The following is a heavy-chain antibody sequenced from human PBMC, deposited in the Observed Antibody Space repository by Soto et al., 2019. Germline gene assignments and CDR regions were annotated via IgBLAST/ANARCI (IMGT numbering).Heavy chain of an antibody. Sequence: QVQLQESGPGLVKPSQTLSLTCTVSGGSISSGGYYWSWIRQHPGKGLEWIGYIYYSGSTYYNPSLKSRVTISVHTSTNQFPLKLSSVTAADTAVYYCASRAAYYDYVWGVEDSYYGMDVWGQGTTVTVSS. CDR2: IYYSGST. CDR3: ASRAAYYDYVWGVEDSYYGMDV. V-gene: IGHV4-31*03. CDR1: GGSISSGGYY. J-gene: IGHJ6*02. D-gene: IGHD3-16*01.